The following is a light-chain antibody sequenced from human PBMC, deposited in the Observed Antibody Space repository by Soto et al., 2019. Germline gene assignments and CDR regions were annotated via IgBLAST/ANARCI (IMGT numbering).Light chain of an antibody. CDR3: QQYGSSPGT. Sequence: DIVMTQSPDSLAVSLGERATINCKSSQSVLNRSNNKNCLAWYQQKPGQAPRLLIYGASSRATGIPDRFSGSGSGIDFTLTISRLEPEDFAVYYCQQYGSSPGTFGQGTKVDI. J-gene: IGKJ1*01. CDR1: QSVLNRSNNKNC. V-gene: IGKV4-1*01. CDR2: GAS.